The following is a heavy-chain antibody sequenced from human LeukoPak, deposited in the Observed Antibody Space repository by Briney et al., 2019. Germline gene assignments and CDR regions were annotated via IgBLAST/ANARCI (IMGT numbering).Heavy chain of an antibody. Sequence: SETLSLTCTVSGGSISSYYWSCIRQPPGKGLEWLGYIYYSGSPNYNPSLKSRVTISVDTSKDQFSPKLSSVTAADTAVYYCARHVRGIAVAALDYWGQGTLVTVSS. J-gene: IGHJ4*02. CDR3: ARHVRGIAVAALDY. D-gene: IGHD6-19*01. CDR1: GGSISSYY. CDR2: IYYSGSP. V-gene: IGHV4-59*08.